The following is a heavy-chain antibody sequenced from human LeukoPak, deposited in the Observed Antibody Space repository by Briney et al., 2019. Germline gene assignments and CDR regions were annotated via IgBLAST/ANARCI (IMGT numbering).Heavy chain of an antibody. CDR2: ISDSGGGT. Sequence: GGSLRLSCTASGFTFSTYAMSWVRQAPGKGLEWVSSISDSGGGTYYADSVKGLFTVSRDNSKNTLYLQMHSLRAEDTALYYCAKEGLLPVENAFDIWGQGTMVTVSS. J-gene: IGHJ3*02. CDR1: GFTFSTYA. V-gene: IGHV3-23*01. CDR3: AKEGLLPVENAFDI. D-gene: IGHD4-23*01.